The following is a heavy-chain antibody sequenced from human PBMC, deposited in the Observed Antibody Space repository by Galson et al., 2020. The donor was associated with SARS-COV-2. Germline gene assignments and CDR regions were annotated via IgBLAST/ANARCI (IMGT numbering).Heavy chain of an antibody. CDR3: ATGVGATSRNN. J-gene: IGHJ4*02. D-gene: IGHD2-15*01. CDR1: GFTFSTYW. V-gene: IGHV3-74*03. CDR2: INSDGSSK. Sequence: GGSLRLSCAASGFTFSTYWIHWFRQAPGKGLVWVSRINSDGSSKKYADSVKGRFTISRDNAKNTLYLQMNSLRAEVTAVYYCATGVGATSRNNWGQGTLVTVSS.